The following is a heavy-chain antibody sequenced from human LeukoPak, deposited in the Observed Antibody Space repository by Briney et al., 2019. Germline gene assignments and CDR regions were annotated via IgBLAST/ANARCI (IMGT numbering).Heavy chain of an antibody. V-gene: IGHV6-1*01. D-gene: IGHD3-10*01. CDR1: GDSVSSNSAA. J-gene: IGHJ3*02. Sequence: SQTLSLTCAISGDSVSSNSAAWNWIRQSPSRGLEWLGRTYYRSKWYNDYAVSVKSRITINPDTSKNQFSLQLNSVTPEDTAVYYCARDPALWFGELLYRAFDIWGQGTMVTVSS. CDR3: ARDPALWFGELLYRAFDI. CDR2: TYYRSKWYN.